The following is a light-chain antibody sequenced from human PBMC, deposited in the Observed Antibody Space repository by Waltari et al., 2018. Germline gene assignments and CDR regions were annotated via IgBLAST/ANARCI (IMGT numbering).Light chain of an antibody. Sequence: EIVLTQSPGTLSLSPGDRGTLPCSASHNVNSFLAWYQQKRGQAPRLLIYDASKLATGLPDRISGSGSGTDFTLTISSLEPEDFAIYYCQQRGNLPETFGRGTKVEIK. CDR3: QQRGNLPET. CDR1: HNVNSF. CDR2: DAS. J-gene: IGKJ2*01. V-gene: IGKV3-11*01.